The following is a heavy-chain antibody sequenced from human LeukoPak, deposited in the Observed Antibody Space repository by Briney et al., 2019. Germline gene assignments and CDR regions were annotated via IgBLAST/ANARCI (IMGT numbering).Heavy chain of an antibody. CDR3: ARVTRGYCSGGSCESLGY. CDR1: GFTFSSYE. Sequence: GGSLRLSCAASGFTFSSYEMNWVRQAPGKGLEWVSYISSSGSTIYYADSVKGRFTISRDNAKNSLYLQMNSLRAEDTAVYYCARVTRGYCSGGSCESLGYWGQGTLVTVSS. CDR2: ISSSGSTI. D-gene: IGHD2-15*01. J-gene: IGHJ4*02. V-gene: IGHV3-48*03.